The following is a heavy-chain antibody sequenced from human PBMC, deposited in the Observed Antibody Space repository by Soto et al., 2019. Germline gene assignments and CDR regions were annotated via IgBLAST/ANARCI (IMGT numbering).Heavy chain of an antibody. V-gene: IGHV3-23*01. Sequence: GGSLRLSCAASGFTFSSYAMSWVRQAPGKGLEWVSAISGSGGSTYYADSVKGRFTISRDNSKNTLYLQMNSLRAEDTAVYYCAARIAAVTMFDYWGRGTLVTVSS. CDR2: ISGSGGST. CDR1: GFTFSSYA. CDR3: AARIAAVTMFDY. J-gene: IGHJ4*02. D-gene: IGHD6-13*01.